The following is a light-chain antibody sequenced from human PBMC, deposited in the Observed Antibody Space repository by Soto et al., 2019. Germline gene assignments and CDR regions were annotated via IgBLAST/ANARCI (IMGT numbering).Light chain of an antibody. J-gene: IGLJ1*01. CDR2: SNN. CDR3: AAWDDSLNGHYV. V-gene: IGLV1-44*01. CDR1: SSNIGSNT. Sequence: QAVVTQPPSASGTPGQRVTISCSGGSSNIGSNTVHWFQHLPGTAPKLLVFSNNQRPSGVPDRFSGSKSGSSASLAISGLQSEDEADYYCAAWDDSLNGHYVFGTGTKVTVL.